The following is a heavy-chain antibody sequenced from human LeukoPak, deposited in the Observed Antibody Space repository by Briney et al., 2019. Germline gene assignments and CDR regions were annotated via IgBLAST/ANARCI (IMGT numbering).Heavy chain of an antibody. D-gene: IGHD2-2*01. CDR3: AKRPDCSTTNCFRFEY. CDR1: GFTFSTYA. V-gene: IGHV3-30*18. J-gene: IGHJ4*02. Sequence: GRSLRLSCAASGFTFSTYAMHWVRQAPGKGLEWVAVTSYDGSNKYYADSVKGRFTISRDNSKNTLYLQVSRLRAEDTAVYYCAKRPDCSTTNCFRFEYWGQGTLVTVSS. CDR2: TSYDGSNK.